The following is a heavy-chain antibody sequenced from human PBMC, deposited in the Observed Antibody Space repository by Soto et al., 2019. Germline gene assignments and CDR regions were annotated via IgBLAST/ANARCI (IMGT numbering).Heavy chain of an antibody. J-gene: IGHJ6*02. CDR2: ISAYNGNT. V-gene: IGHV1-18*01. CDR1: GYTFTSYG. CDR3: ARDLHYGDFRGASYYYYGMDV. D-gene: IGHD4-17*01. Sequence: GASVKVSCKASGYTFTSYGISWVRQAPGQGLEWMGWISAYNGNTNYAQKLQGRVTMTTDTSTSTAYMELRSLRSDDTAVYYCARDLHYGDFRGASYYYYGMDVWGQVTTVTVAS.